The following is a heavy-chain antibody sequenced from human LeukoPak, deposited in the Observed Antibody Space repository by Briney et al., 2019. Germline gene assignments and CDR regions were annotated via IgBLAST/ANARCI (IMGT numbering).Heavy chain of an antibody. CDR3: ARHDYGGNSGDN. D-gene: IGHD4-23*01. CDR1: GFTFSSYG. J-gene: IGHJ4*02. Sequence: GGSLRLSCAASGFTFSSYGMNWVRQAPGKGLEWVSYIGTSSSTIYYADSVKGRFTISRDNAKNSLYLQMNSLRDEDTAVYYCARHDYGGNSGDNWGQGTLVTVSS. CDR2: IGTSSSTI. V-gene: IGHV3-48*02.